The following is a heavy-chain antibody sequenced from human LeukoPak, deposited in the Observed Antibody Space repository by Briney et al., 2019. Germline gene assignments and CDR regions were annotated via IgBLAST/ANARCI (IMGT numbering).Heavy chain of an antibody. J-gene: IGHJ6*02. CDR2: IYSGGST. Sequence: GGSLRLSCAASGFTVSSSYMTWVRQAPGKGLEWFSVIYSGGSTYYADSVKGRFTISRDNSKNTLYLQMNSLRAEDTAVYYCARDRVTRGYSYGTPLYGMDVWGQGTTVTVSS. V-gene: IGHV3-53*01. CDR3: ARDRVTRGYSYGTPLYGMDV. D-gene: IGHD5-18*01. CDR1: GFTVSSSY.